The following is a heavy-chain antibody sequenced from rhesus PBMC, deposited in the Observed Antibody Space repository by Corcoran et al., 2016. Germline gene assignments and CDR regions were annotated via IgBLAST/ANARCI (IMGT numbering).Heavy chain of an antibody. CDR3: ARGGNGSWRPSDAFDF. CDR1: GYSISSNY. V-gene: IGHV4-165*01. CDR2: IDGSSGST. J-gene: IGHJ3*01. D-gene: IGHD6-25*01. Sequence: QVQLQESGPGLVKPSETLSLTCAVSGYSISSNYWSWIRQPPGKGLDWIGYIDGSSGSTYYNPSLKSRVTISTDPSKNQFSLKLSSVTAADTAVYYCARGGNGSWRPSDAFDFWGQGLRVTVSS.